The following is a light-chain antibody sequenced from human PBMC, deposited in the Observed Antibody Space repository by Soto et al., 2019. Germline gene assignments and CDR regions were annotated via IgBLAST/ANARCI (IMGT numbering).Light chain of an antibody. V-gene: IGKV1-39*01. CDR1: ESISSY. CDR3: QQSYNTPA. J-gene: IGKJ2*01. CDR2: AAA. Sequence: DIQMTQSPSSLSASVGDRVTITCRASESISSYLNWYQQKPGKAPKLLIYAAASLQSGVPSRFSGSGSWTDFTLTISSLQPEDFATYYGQQSYNTPAFGQGTKLEIK.